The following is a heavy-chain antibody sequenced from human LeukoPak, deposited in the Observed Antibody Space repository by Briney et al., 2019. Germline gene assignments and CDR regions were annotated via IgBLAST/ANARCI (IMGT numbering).Heavy chain of an antibody. CDR1: GGSVSSGSYY. J-gene: IGHJ4*02. Sequence: PEALSLTCTVSGGSVSSGSYYWSWIRQPPGKGLEWIGYIYYGGSTNYNPSLKSRVTISVDTSKNQFSLKLSSVTAADTAVYYCARGIHVGYCSSTSCHPHYSFDYWGQGTLVTVSS. CDR2: IYYGGST. V-gene: IGHV4-61*01. D-gene: IGHD2-2*01. CDR3: ARGIHVGYCSSTSCHPHYSFDY.